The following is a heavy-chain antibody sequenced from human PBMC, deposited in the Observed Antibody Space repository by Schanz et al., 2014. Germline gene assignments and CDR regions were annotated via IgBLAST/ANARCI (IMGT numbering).Heavy chain of an antibody. V-gene: IGHV3-30*18. CDR1: GFTFSNYG. CDR2: ISYDGSNK. J-gene: IGHJ5*02. CDR3: AEDFVPLVQQLIRYGGAHLDL. Sequence: QVQLVESGGGVVQPGRSLRLSCAASGFTFSNYGLVWVRQAPGKGLEWLAIISYDGSNKFHAASGKGRFTISRDNSKTTLYLQMKSLGVEDTADCYCAEDFVPLVQQLIRYGGAHLDLWGQGTPVTVSS. D-gene: IGHD6-6*01.